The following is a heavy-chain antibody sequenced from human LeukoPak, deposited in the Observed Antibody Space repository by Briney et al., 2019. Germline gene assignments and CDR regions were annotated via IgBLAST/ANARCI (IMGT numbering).Heavy chain of an antibody. CDR3: ARDAGGGYYFDY. J-gene: IGHJ4*02. CDR1: GFTFSSYW. CDR2: IKQDGIEK. Sequence: GGSLRLSCAASGFTFSSYWMSWVRQAPGKGLEWVANIKQDGIEKYYMDSVKGRFTISRDNAKNSLYLQMNSLRAEDTAVYYCARDAGGGYYFDYWGQGTLVTVSS. D-gene: IGHD3-16*01. V-gene: IGHV3-7*01.